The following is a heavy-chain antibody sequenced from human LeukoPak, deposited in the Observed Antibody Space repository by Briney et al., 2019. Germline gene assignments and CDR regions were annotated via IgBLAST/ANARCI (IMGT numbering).Heavy chain of an antibody. V-gene: IGHV4-34*01. CDR3: ARAGYYGSGNDFRFDP. Sequence: SGTLSLSCAVYGGSFSGYYWSWIRQPPGKGLEWIGEINHSGSTNYNPSPKSRVTISVDTSKNQFSLKLSSVTAADTAVYYCARAGYYGSGNDFRFDPWGQGTLVTVSS. CDR1: GGSFSGYY. J-gene: IGHJ5*02. CDR2: INHSGST. D-gene: IGHD3-10*01.